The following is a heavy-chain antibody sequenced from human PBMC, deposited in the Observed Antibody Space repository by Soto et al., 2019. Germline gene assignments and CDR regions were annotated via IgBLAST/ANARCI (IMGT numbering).Heavy chain of an antibody. J-gene: IGHJ4*02. D-gene: IGHD3-3*01. Sequence: QVQLQQSGPGLVKTSQTLSLSCAISGYSVSSNSAAWSWLSQSPSRGLEWLGRTYYRSRWYNDYALSVKSRITINPDTSKNQFSLQLNSVTPEDTAMYYCVRGIGYIDSWGQGTLVTVSS. CDR2: TYYRSRWYN. CDR3: VRGIGYIDS. CDR1: GYSVSSNSAA. V-gene: IGHV6-1*01.